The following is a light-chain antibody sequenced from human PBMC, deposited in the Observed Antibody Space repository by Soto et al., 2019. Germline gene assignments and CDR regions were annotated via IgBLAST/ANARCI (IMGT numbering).Light chain of an antibody. V-gene: IGKV3-11*01. J-gene: IGKJ5*01. CDR2: DAS. Sequence: EIVLTQSPATPSLSPGGGAPLSCRASQSVSSYLAWYQQKPGQAPRLLIYDASNRATGIPARFSGSGSGTDFTLTISSLEPEDFAVYYCQQRSNWPITFGQRTRLEIK. CDR1: QSVSSY. CDR3: QQRSNWPIT.